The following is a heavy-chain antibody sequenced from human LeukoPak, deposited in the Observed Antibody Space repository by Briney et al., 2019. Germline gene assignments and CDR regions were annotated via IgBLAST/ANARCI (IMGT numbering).Heavy chain of an antibody. J-gene: IGHJ4*02. V-gene: IGHV1-18*01. CDR3: ARFYPVYDRAPTDFWSGYYLGLGY. D-gene: IGHD3-3*01. Sequence: ASVKVSCKASGYTFTSYGISWVRQAPGQGLEWMGWISAYNGNTNYAQKLQGRVTMTTDTSTSTAYMELRSRRSDDTAVYYCARFYPVYDRAPTDFWSGYYLGLGYWGQGTLVTVSS. CDR2: ISAYNGNT. CDR1: GYTFTSYG.